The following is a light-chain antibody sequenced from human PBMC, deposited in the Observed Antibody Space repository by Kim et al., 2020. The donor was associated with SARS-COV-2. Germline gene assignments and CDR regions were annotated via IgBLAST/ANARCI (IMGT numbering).Light chain of an antibody. V-gene: IGKV1-16*02. CDR3: KQYYNYPLT. Sequence: DIQMTQSPSSLSASVGDRVTITCRASQGITTSLAWFQQKPGKAPKSLIYAASNLQSGVPSKFSGSGSGTDFTLTINTLQPEDFATYYCKQYYNYPLTFGGGNRREI. CDR2: AAS. J-gene: IGKJ4*01. CDR1: QGITTS.